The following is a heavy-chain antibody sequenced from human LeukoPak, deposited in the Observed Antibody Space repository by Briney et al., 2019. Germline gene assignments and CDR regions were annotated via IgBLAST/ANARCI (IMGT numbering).Heavy chain of an antibody. J-gene: IGHJ4*02. D-gene: IGHD1-26*01. CDR1: GFTFSSYA. Sequence: GGSLRLSCAASGFTFSSYAMHWVRQAPGKGLEWVAVISYDGSNKYYADSVKGRFTISRDNSKNTLYLQMNSLRAEDTAVYYCARASSGSYADWGQGTLVTVSS. CDR3: ARASSGSYAD. CDR2: ISYDGSNK. V-gene: IGHV3-30*04.